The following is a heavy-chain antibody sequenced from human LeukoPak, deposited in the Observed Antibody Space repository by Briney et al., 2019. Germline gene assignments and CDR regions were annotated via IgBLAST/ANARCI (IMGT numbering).Heavy chain of an antibody. D-gene: IGHD2-15*01. CDR1: GYSFTSYW. CDR3: ARSGYCSGGSCQPGGFYHYGMDV. V-gene: IGHV5-51*01. Sequence: GESLKISCKGSGYSFTSYWIGWVRQMPGKGLEWMGIIYPGDSDTRYSPSFQGQVTISADKSISTAYLQWSSLKASDTAMYYCARSGYCSGGSCQPGGFYHYGMDVWGQGTTVTVSS. J-gene: IGHJ6*02. CDR2: IYPGDSDT.